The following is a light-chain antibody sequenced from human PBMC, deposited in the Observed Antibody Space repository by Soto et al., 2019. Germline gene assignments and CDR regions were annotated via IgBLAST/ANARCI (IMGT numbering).Light chain of an antibody. CDR3: QHYDHLPPLS. CDR2: DAS. V-gene: IGKV1-33*01. CDR1: QDIKNY. Sequence: DIQMTQSPSSLSASVGDRVTITCQASQDIKNYLNWYQQKPGKAPNLLIYDASNLKTGVPSRFSGSGSGTHFTFTISSLQPEDISTYYCQHYDHLPPLSFGGGTKVEIK. J-gene: IGKJ4*01.